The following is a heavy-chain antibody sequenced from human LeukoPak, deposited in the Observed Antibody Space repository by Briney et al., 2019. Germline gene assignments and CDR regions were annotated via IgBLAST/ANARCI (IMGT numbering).Heavy chain of an antibody. J-gene: IGHJ4*02. V-gene: IGHV3-21*01. CDR1: GFTFSSYS. D-gene: IGHD3-22*01. CDR2: ISSSSYI. Sequence: PGGSLRLSCAASGFTFSSYSMNWVRQAPGKGLEWVSSISSSSYIYYADSVKGRFTISRDNAKNSLYLQMNSLRAEDTAVYYCARDPKVYYYDSSGPFDYWGQGTLVTVSS. CDR3: ARDPKVYYYDSSGPFDY.